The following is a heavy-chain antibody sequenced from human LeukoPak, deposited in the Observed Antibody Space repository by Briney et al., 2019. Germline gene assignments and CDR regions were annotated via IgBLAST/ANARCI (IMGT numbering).Heavy chain of an antibody. V-gene: IGHV3-21*01. J-gene: IGHJ4*02. CDR3: ARDGLPFLGTIDY. Sequence: PGGSLRLSCAASGFTFSSYSMNWVRQAPGKGLEWVSSISSSSSYIYYADSVKGRFTISRDNAKNSLYLQMNCLRAEDTAVYYCARDGLPFLGTIDYWGQGTLVTVSS. CDR1: GFTFSSYS. CDR2: ISSSSSYI. D-gene: IGHD1-1*01.